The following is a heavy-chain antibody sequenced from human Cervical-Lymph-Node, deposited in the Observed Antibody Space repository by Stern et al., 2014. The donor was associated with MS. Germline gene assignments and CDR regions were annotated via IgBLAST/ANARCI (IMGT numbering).Heavy chain of an antibody. J-gene: IGHJ6*02. Sequence: VQLVQSGAEVKKPGSSVKVSCKASGGTFINHAISWVRQAPGQGLEWMGGFSPIFGTTHYAQKFQGRVTITADESASTAYMELSSLRSQDTAVYFCARDNDDNGMDVWGQGTTVIVSS. CDR3: ARDNDDNGMDV. CDR1: GGTFINHA. D-gene: IGHD2-8*01. V-gene: IGHV1-69*01. CDR2: FSPIFGTT.